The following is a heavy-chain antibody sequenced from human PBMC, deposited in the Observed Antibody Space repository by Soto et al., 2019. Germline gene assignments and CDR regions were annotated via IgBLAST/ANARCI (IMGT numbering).Heavy chain of an antibody. D-gene: IGHD3-3*01. CDR2: ITWNSVST. Sequence: QLVESGGGLVQPGGSPRLSCVASGFSFDDFAMHWVRQAPGKGLEWISGITWNSVSTDYANSVKGRFTVSRDNAKNSLYLQMSSLTTEDTALYFCAKERVRFLDAWGQGTLVTVSS. CDR3: AKERVRFLDA. V-gene: IGHV3-9*01. J-gene: IGHJ5*02. CDR1: GFSFDDFA.